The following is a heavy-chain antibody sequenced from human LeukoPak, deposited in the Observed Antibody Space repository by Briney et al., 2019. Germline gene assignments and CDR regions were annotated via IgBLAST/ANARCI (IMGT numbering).Heavy chain of an antibody. Sequence: PSQTLSLTCAISGDSVSSNSAAWNWIRQSPSRGLEWLGRTYYRSKWYNDYAVSVKSRITINPDTSKNQFSLQLNSVTPGDTAVYYCARVLDDSSGYGRYYFDYWGQGTLVTVSS. CDR1: GDSVSSNSAA. V-gene: IGHV6-1*01. CDR2: TYYRSKWYN. J-gene: IGHJ4*02. D-gene: IGHD3-22*01. CDR3: ARVLDDSSGYGRYYFDY.